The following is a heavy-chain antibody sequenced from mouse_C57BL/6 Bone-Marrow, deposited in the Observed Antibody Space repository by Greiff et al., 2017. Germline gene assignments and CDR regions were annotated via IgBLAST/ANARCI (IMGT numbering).Heavy chain of an antibody. J-gene: IGHJ1*03. Sequence: EVQLQQSGAELVRPGASVKLSCTASGFNIKDDYMHWVKQRPEQGLEWIGWIDPENGDTEYASKFQGKATITADPSSNTAYLQLSSLTSEDTAVYYCTLYLYFDVWGTGTTVTVSS. CDR3: TLYLYFDV. V-gene: IGHV14-4*01. D-gene: IGHD5-1-1*01. CDR2: IDPENGDT. CDR1: GFNIKDDY.